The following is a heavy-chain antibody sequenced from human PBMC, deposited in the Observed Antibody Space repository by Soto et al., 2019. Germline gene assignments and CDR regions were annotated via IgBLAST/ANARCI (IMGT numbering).Heavy chain of an antibody. CDR1: GFTFSSYA. J-gene: IGHJ1*01. CDR2: ISGSGDST. D-gene: IGHD6-19*01. V-gene: IGHV3-23*01. Sequence: EVQLLESGGGLVQPGGSLRLSCAASGFTFSSYAMSWVRQAPGKGLEWVSGISGSGDSTYYADSVKGRFTISRDNSXTXLYLQMTRLRAEDTAVYYCAKGVPGIAVAGTGYFQHWGQGTLVTVSS. CDR3: AKGVPGIAVAGTGYFQH.